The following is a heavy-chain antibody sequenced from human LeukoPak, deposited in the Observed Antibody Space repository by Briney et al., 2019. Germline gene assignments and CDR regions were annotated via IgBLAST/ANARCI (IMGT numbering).Heavy chain of an antibody. CDR3: ARAATTLEDY. V-gene: IGHV3-21*01. J-gene: IGHJ4*02. D-gene: IGHD2-15*01. CDR2: ISSNSSYI. CDR1: GFTFSSYS. Sequence: GGSLRLSCAASGFTFSSYSMNWVRQAPGKGLEWFSSISSNSSYIYYADSVKGRFTISRDNAKNSLYLQMNSLRAEDTAVYYCARAATTLEDYWGQGTLVTVSS.